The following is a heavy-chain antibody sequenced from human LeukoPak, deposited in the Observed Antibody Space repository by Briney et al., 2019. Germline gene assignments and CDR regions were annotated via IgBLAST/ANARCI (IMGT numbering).Heavy chain of an antibody. CDR1: GFTFSSYA. CDR2: ISGSGDNT. V-gene: IGHV3-23*01. J-gene: IGHJ4*02. Sequence: GESLKISCAASGFTFSSYAMSWVRQAPGKGLDWVSAISGSGDNTFYADSVKGRFTISRDNSKNTLYLQMHTLRAEDTAVYYCAKKGSTWHFAYWGQGTLVTVSS. D-gene: IGHD6-13*01. CDR3: AKKGSTWHFAY.